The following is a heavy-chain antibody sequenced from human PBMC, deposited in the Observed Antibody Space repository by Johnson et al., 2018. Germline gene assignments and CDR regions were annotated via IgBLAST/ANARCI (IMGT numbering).Heavy chain of an antibody. V-gene: IGHV3-30*18. D-gene: IGHD2-21*02. J-gene: IGHJ4*02. CDR3: AKQYDYYLSSFDY. CDR1: GFTFSTYA. Sequence: QVQLVQSGGGVVQPGRSLRLSCAASGFTFSTYAMHWVRQAPGKGLEWVAVISYDGINKYYADSVKGRFTIYRDNSKNTLYLQMNSLRAEDTAVYYCAKQYDYYLSSFDYWGQGTLVTVSS. CDR2: ISYDGINK.